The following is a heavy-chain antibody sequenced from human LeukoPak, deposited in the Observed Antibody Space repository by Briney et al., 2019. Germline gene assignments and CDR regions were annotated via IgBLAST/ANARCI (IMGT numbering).Heavy chain of an antibody. D-gene: IGHD6-6*01. CDR1: GGSFSGYY. CDR3: TRASRDRPWFDP. V-gene: IGHV4-34*01. Sequence: PSETLSLTCAVYGGSFSGYYWRWIRQPPGKGLEWIGEINHSGSTNYNPSLQSRVTISVDKSKNQFSLNLTSVTAVDKGVYYCTRASRDRPWFDPWGQGTLVTVSS. CDR2: INHSGST. J-gene: IGHJ5*02.